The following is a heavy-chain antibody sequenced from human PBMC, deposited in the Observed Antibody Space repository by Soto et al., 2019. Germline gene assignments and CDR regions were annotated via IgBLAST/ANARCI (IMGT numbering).Heavy chain of an antibody. CDR1: GGSISSYY. J-gene: IGHJ4*02. D-gene: IGHD3-10*01. CDR2: IYNSGST. Sequence: SETLSLTCTVSGGSISSYYWTWIRQPPGKGLEWIGFIYNSGSTHYNPSLRSRVTISVDTSKNQFSLKLRSVTAADTAVYYCASMGYHYGSGSYPLDYWGKGTLVTVS. CDR3: ASMGYHYGSGSYPLDY. V-gene: IGHV4-59*08.